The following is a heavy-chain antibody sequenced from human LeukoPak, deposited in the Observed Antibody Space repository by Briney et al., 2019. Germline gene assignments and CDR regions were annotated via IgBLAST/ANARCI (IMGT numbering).Heavy chain of an antibody. J-gene: IGHJ5*02. CDR2: IYYSGST. D-gene: IGHD2-15*01. V-gene: IGHV4-59*01. CDR1: GGSISSYY. CDR3: ARLVVVAATPSNWFDP. Sequence: PSETLSLTCTVSGGSISSYYWSWIRQPPGKGLEWIGYIYYSGSTNYNPSLKSRVTISVDTSKNQFSLKLSSVTAADTAVYYCARLVVVAATPSNWFDPWGQGTLVTVFS.